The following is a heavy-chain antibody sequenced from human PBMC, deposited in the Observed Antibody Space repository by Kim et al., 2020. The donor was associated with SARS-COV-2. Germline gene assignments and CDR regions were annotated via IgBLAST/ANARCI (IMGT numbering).Heavy chain of an antibody. J-gene: IGHJ5*02. D-gene: IGHD3-10*01. CDR3: AREFLWPQNWFDP. Sequence: NDNPSLESRVTISVDKSKSQFSLNLTSVTAADTAVYYCAREFLWPQNWFDPWGQGTLVTVSS. V-gene: IGHV4-4*02.